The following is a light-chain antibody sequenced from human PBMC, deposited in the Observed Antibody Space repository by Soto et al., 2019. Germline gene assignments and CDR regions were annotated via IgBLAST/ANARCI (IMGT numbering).Light chain of an antibody. CDR1: SSDVGSYNL. V-gene: IGLV2-23*01. CDR3: CSYASSSTGV. CDR2: EGS. Sequence: QSVLTQPASVSRSPGQSITISCTGTSSDVGSYNLVSWYQQHPGKAPKLMIYEGSKRPSGVSNRFSGAKSANTASLTISGLQAEDEGDYYCCSYASSSTGVFGGGTKLTVL. J-gene: IGLJ3*02.